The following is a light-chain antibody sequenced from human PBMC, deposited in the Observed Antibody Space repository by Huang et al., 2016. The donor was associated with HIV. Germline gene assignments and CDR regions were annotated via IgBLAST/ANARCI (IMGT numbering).Light chain of an antibody. CDR3: QQYGGSPMYI. J-gene: IGKJ2*01. CDR1: QSVSSTY. CDR2: GAS. Sequence: EFVLTQSPGTLSLSPGERVTLSCRASQSVSSTYLAWYQQQSGQAPRLLIYGASSRATGIPDRFSGSGSGTDFTLTISRLEPEDFAVYYCQQYGGSPMYIFGQGTKLEIK. V-gene: IGKV3-20*01.